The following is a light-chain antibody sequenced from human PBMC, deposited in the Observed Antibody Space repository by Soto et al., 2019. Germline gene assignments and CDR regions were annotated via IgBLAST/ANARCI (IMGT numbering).Light chain of an antibody. J-gene: IGKJ4*01. CDR3: QQGYNTPLT. CDR1: QSISTY. Sequence: DIQMTQSPSSLSASVGDRVTITCRASQSISTYLNWYQQKPGRAPKLLIYAASSLQSGVPSRFSGSGSGTDFTLTISSLQPEDFATYFCQQGYNTPLTFGGGTKVVIK. V-gene: IGKV1-39*01. CDR2: AAS.